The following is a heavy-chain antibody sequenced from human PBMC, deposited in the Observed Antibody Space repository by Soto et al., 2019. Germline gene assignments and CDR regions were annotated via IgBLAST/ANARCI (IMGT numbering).Heavy chain of an antibody. V-gene: IGHV1-69*13. D-gene: IGHD5-18*01. CDR2: IIPIFGTA. CDR3: ARGNTVDTAMVDYYYYGMDV. CDR1: GGTFSSYA. Sequence: GASVKVSCKAPGGTFSSYAISWVRQAPGQGLEWMGGIIPIFGTANYAQKFQGRVTITADESTSTAYMELSSLRSEDTAVYYCARGNTVDTAMVDYYYYGMDVWGQGTTVTVSS. J-gene: IGHJ6*02.